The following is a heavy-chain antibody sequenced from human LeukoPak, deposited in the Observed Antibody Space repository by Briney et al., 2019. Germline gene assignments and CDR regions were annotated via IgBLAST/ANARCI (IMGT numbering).Heavy chain of an antibody. J-gene: IGHJ4*02. CDR3: ARRYFYDSGGYYYYFDY. D-gene: IGHD3-22*01. CDR1: GGSFSGYY. V-gene: IGHV4-34*01. CDR2: IYYSGST. Sequence: SETLSLTCAVYGGSFSGYYWSWIRQPPGKGLEWIGSIYYSGSTYYNPSLKSRVTISVDTSKNQFSLKLSSVTAADTAVYYCARRYFYDSGGYYYYFDYWGQGTLVTVSS.